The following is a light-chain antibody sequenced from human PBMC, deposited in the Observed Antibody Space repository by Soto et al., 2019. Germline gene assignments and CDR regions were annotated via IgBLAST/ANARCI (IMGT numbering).Light chain of an antibody. CDR2: VAS. CDR1: DSDRNSY. J-gene: IGKJ1*01. V-gene: IGKV3-20*01. Sequence: WTPAARTLTLSPGERATLCCRAMDSDRNSYLAWYLQKPGQAPRLLIYVASSRATGVPDRFSGSGSGTDFTLKISRLEPEDVGVYYCKQDRRSPPRTFGEGTNVDI. CDR3: KQDRRSPPRT.